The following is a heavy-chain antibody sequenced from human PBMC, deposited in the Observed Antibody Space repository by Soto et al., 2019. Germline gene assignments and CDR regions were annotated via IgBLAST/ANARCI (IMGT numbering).Heavy chain of an antibody. CDR2: IYYSGST. J-gene: IGHJ1*01. V-gene: IGHV4-61*01. D-gene: IGHD3-9*01. Sequence: QVQLQESGPGLVKPSETLSLTCTVSGGSVSSGSYYWSWIRQPPGKGLEWIGYIYYSGSTNYNPPLKSRVTISVDTSKNQFSLKLSSVTAADTAVYYCAREGGVDYDILTGYYRVAYFQHWGQGTLVTVSS. CDR1: GGSVSSGSYY. CDR3: AREGGVDYDILTGYYRVAYFQH.